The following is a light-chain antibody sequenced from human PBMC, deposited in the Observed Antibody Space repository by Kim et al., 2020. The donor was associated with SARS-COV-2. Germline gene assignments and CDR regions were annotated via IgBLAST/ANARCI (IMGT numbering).Light chain of an antibody. CDR3: QQYNNWPQT. V-gene: IGKV4-1*01. Sequence: ATINCKSSKSVLYSSNNKNYLAWYQQKPGQPPKLLIYWASTRESGVPDRFSGSGSGTDFTLTISSLQSEDFAVYYCQQYNNWPQTFGQGTKVDIK. CDR2: WAS. CDR1: KSVLYSSNNKNY. J-gene: IGKJ1*01.